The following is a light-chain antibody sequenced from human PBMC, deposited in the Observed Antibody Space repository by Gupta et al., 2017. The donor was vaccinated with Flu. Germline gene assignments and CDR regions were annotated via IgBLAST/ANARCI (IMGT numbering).Light chain of an antibody. Sequence: AIRMTQSPSSLSASPGDRVTITCRASQNIIPYLAWYQQKLGKAPKLLMYAASTLQSGAPSRFSGGGSGTXFTLTIXSLQSEDFATYYCQQYDSFPPTFGXGTRVEI. CDR3: QQYDSFPPT. CDR1: QNIIPY. V-gene: IGKV1-8*01. CDR2: AAS. J-gene: IGKJ1*01.